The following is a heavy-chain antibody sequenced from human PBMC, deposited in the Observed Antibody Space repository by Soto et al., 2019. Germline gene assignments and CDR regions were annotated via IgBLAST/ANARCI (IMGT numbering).Heavy chain of an antibody. V-gene: IGHV3-30*18. D-gene: IGHD3-22*01. Sequence: GGSLRLSCAASGFTFGSYGMHWVPQAPGKXLEWVAGISYDGSKKYYGESVKGRFTISSDNSKNTLYLQMNSLRVEDTAVYYCAKAIENYSTGYYKPFYYFGVDVWDQGTTVTVSS. CDR1: GFTFGSYG. CDR3: AKAIENYSTGYYKPFYYFGVDV. CDR2: ISYDGSKK. J-gene: IGHJ6*02.